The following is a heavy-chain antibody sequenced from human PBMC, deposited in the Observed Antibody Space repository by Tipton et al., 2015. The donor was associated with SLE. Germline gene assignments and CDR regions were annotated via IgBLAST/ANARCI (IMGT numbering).Heavy chain of an antibody. CDR1: GGSFSGHY. CDR2: IYYSGST. CDR3: ARESATSGDFDY. D-gene: IGHD4-17*01. J-gene: IGHJ4*02. V-gene: IGHV4-59*11. Sequence: TLSLTCTVSGGSFSGHYWSWIRQPPGKGLEWIGRIYYSGSTYYNPSLKSRVTISVDTSKNQFSLKLSSVTAADTAVYYCARESATSGDFDYWGQGTLVTVSS.